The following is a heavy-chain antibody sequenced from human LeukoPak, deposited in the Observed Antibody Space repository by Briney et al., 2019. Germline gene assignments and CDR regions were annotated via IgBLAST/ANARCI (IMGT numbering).Heavy chain of an antibody. CDR2: ISWNSGSI. V-gene: IGHV3-9*01. CDR1: GFTFDDYA. CDR3: AKAVGPYGRHAFDI. J-gene: IGHJ3*02. D-gene: IGHD3-10*01. Sequence: SGGSLGLSCAASGFTFDDYAMHWVRQAPGKGLEWVSGISWNSGSITYADSVKGRFTISRDNAKNSLYLQVNSLRPDDTALYYCAKAVGPYGRHAFDIWGQGTMVTVSS.